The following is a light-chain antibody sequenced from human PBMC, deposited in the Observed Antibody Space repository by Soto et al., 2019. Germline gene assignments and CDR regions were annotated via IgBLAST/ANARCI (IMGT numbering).Light chain of an antibody. CDR1: QSLLYSSNNKNY. V-gene: IGKV4-1*01. CDR2: WAS. CDR3: QQYYTTPLT. Sequence: DIVMTQSPDSLAVSLGERATINCKSSQSLLYSSNNKNYLAWYQQKPGQPPMLLIYWASTRESGVPDRFSGSGSGTDFTLTVSSLQAEDVAVYYCQQYYTTPLTFGGGTKVEIK. J-gene: IGKJ4*01.